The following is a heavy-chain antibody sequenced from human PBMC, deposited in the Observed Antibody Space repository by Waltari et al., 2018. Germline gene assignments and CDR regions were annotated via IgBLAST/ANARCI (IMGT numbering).Heavy chain of an antibody. J-gene: IGHJ4*02. V-gene: IGHV3-74*01. CDR2: INCVGTDT. D-gene: IGHD3-10*01. CDR1: GFTFSDSW. CDR3: ATGWRGTWSHCLDY. Sequence: EVQLVESGGGLVRPGGSLRLSCAASGFTFSDSWMHWVRQAPGKGLVWVSHINCVGTDTSYAASVKGRLTISRDNAKNTLYLQMNSLRAEDTAVYFCATGWRGTWSHCLDYWGQGSLVIVSS.